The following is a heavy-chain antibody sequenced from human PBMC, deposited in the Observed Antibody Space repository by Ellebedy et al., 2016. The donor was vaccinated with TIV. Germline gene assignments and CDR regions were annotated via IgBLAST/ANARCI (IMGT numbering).Heavy chain of an antibody. Sequence: GGSLRLXCAASGFTFSSYAMSWVRQAPGKGLEWVSAISGSGGSTYYADSMKGRFTISRDNSKNTLYLQMNSLRAEDTAVYYCARDPGCSSTSCYMDVWGKGTTVTVSS. CDR3: ARDPGCSSTSCYMDV. D-gene: IGHD2-2*01. CDR1: GFTFSSYA. V-gene: IGHV3-23*01. J-gene: IGHJ6*04. CDR2: ISGSGGST.